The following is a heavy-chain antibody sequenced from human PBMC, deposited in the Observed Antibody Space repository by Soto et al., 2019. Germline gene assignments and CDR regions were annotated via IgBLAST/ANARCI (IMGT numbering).Heavy chain of an antibody. V-gene: IGHV5-10-1*01. Sequence: GESLKISCEGSGYSFTSNWISWVRQMTGKGLEWMGRIDPSDSYTNYSPSFQGHVTISADKSISTAYLQWSSLKASDTAMYYCASLDTAIAYYYGMDVWGQGTTVTGSS. CDR1: GYSFTSNW. CDR3: ASLDTAIAYYYGMDV. D-gene: IGHD5-18*01. CDR2: IDPSDSYT. J-gene: IGHJ6*02.